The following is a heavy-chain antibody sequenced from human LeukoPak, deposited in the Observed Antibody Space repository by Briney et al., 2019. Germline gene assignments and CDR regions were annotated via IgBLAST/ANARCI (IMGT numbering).Heavy chain of an antibody. D-gene: IGHD1-26*01. CDR1: GFTFSSYW. J-gene: IGHJ4*02. CDR3: AKGGRNVIDY. CDR2: INSDGSST. V-gene: IGHV3-74*01. Sequence: GGSLRLSCAASGFTFSSYWMHWVRQAPGKGLVWVSRINSDGSSTSYADSVKGRLTLSRDNAKNTLYLQMNSLRDEDTAVYYCAKGGRNVIDYWGQGTLVTVSS.